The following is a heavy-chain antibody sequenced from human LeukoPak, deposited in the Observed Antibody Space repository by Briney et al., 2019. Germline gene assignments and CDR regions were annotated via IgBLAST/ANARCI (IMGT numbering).Heavy chain of an antibody. Sequence: GGSLRLSCAASGFTFSSYGMHWVRQAPGKGLEWVAFIRYDGSNKYYADSVKGRFTISRDNSKNTLYLQMNSLRAEDTAVYYCAKGLNYYYDSSGYVDYWGQGTLVTVSS. CDR3: AKGLNYYYDSSGYVDY. CDR2: IRYDGSNK. D-gene: IGHD3-22*01. J-gene: IGHJ4*02. V-gene: IGHV3-30*02. CDR1: GFTFSSYG.